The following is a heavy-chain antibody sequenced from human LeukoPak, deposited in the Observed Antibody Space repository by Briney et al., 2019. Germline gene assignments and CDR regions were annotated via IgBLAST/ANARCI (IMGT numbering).Heavy chain of an antibody. J-gene: IGHJ5*02. Sequence: PSETLSLTCTVSGGSISSYYWSWIRQPPGKGLEWIGYIYYSGSTNYNPSLKSRVTISVDTSKNQFSLKLSSVTAADTAVYYCARARPPGYCSGGSCPPINWFAPWGQGTLVTVPS. CDR1: GGSISSYY. CDR2: IYYSGST. D-gene: IGHD2-15*01. CDR3: ARARPPGYCSGGSCPPINWFAP. V-gene: IGHV4-59*01.